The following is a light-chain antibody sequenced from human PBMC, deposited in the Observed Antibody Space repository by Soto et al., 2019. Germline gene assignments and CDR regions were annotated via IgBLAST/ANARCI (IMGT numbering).Light chain of an antibody. Sequence: QSALTQPPSASGSPGQSVTISCTGTSSDIGGYNSVSWYQQHPGKAPRLMIYEVNKRPSGVPDRFSGSKSGYTASLTVSGLQTDDEAFYYCSSSAGIYHYLVFGGGTKVTVL. CDR2: EVN. V-gene: IGLV2-8*01. CDR3: SSSAGIYHYLV. J-gene: IGLJ3*02. CDR1: SSDIGGYNS.